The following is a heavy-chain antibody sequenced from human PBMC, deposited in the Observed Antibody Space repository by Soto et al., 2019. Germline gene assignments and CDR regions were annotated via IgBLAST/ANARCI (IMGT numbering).Heavy chain of an antibody. D-gene: IGHD4-4*01. J-gene: IGHJ6*02. CDR1: GGSISSGDYY. V-gene: IGHV4-30-4*01. CDR2: IYYSGST. Sequence: QVQLQESGPGLVKPSQTLSLTCTVSGGSISSGDYYWSWIRQPPGKGLEWIGYIYYSGSTYYNPSLKSRVTISVDTSKNQFSLKLSSVTAADTAVYYCARDRATVGNDYYYYGMDVWDQGTTVTVSS. CDR3: ARDRATVGNDYYYYGMDV.